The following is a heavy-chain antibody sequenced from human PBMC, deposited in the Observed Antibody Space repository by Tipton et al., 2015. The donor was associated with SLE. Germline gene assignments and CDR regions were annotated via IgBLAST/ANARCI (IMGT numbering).Heavy chain of an antibody. J-gene: IGHJ5*02. V-gene: IGHV4-31*03. CDR3: AREVKSGRYDWFDP. CDR2: IYDTETN. D-gene: IGHD1-26*01. Sequence: TLSLTCTVSGGSISSGNYYWTWIRQHPGKGLEWIGYIYDTETNYYNPSLKSRVTMSIDRSKNHFSLRLRSVSAADTAIYYCAREVKSGRYDWFDPWGQGTLVTVSS. CDR1: GGSISSGNYY.